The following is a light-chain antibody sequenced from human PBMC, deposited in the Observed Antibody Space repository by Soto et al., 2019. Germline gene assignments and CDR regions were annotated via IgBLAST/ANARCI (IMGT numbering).Light chain of an antibody. CDR3: QQYKSFSLT. CDR1: QTIYNW. J-gene: IGKJ4*01. Sequence: DIQMTQSPSTLSASVGDRVTITCRASQTIYNWLAWYQQKPGKAPKLLIYKTSNLESGVPSRFSGSGSGTEFSLTINSLQPDDFATYYCQQYKSFSLTFGGGTKVDIK. CDR2: KTS. V-gene: IGKV1-5*03.